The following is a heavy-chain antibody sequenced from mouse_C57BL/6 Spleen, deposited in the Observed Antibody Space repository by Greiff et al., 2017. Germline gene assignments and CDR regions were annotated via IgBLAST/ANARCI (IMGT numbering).Heavy chain of an antibody. J-gene: IGHJ3*01. Sequence: QVQLQQPGAELVKPGASVKMSCKASGYTFTSYWITWVKQRPGQGLEWIGDIYPGSGSTNCNEKFKSKATLTVDTSSSTAYMQLSSLTSEDSAVYYCARWFGDGYYERFAYWGQGTLVTVSA. V-gene: IGHV1-55*01. CDR3: ARWFGDGYYERFAY. CDR1: GYTFTSYW. CDR2: IYPGSGST. D-gene: IGHD2-3*01.